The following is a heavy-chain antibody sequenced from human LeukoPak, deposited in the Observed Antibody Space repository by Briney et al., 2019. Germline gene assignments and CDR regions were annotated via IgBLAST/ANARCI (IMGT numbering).Heavy chain of an antibody. V-gene: IGHV4-4*07. CDR3: ARVSGSGSFISWFDP. CDR2: IYTSGST. J-gene: IGHJ5*02. Sequence: PSETLSVTCTVSGGSISSYYWSWIRQPAGNGLEWIGRIYTSGSTNYNPSLKSRVTMSVDTSKNQFSLKLSSVTAADTAVYYCARVSGSGSFISWFDPWGQGTLVTVSS. D-gene: IGHD3-10*01. CDR1: GGSISSYY.